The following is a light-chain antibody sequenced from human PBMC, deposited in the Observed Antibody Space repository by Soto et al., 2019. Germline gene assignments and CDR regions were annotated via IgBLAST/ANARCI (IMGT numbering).Light chain of an antibody. CDR1: QSVSSSC. CDR2: GAS. J-gene: IGKJ1*01. Sequence: EIVLTQSPGTLSLSPGERATLSCRASQSVSSSCLAWYQQKPGQAPRRLIYGASSRATGIPDRFSGSGSGTDFTLTISRLEPEDFAVYYCQHYGSSPRTFGQGTKVETK. V-gene: IGKV3-20*01. CDR3: QHYGSSPRT.